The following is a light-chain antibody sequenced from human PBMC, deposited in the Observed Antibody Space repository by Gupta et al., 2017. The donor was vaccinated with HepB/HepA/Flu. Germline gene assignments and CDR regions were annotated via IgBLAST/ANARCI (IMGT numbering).Light chain of an antibody. Sequence: QSALTQPASVSGSLGQSITLSCTGTSSDIGSYDYVSWYQQHPGKAPRLMIYDVSNRPSEISSRFSGSKSGNTASLTISGLQAEDEADYYCSSYTTSNTLFGGGTKLTVL. J-gene: IGLJ3*02. CDR2: DVS. V-gene: IGLV2-14*03. CDR3: SSYTTSNTL. CDR1: SSDIGSYDY.